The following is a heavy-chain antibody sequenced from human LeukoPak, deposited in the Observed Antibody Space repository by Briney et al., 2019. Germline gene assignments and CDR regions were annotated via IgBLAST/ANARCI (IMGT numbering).Heavy chain of an antibody. J-gene: IGHJ4*02. CDR3: AKDRFGGLDY. D-gene: IGHD3-10*01. Sequence: GGTLRLSCAASGLTFSSYVMSWVRQAPGRGLEWVSAISTTGGTTYYADSVRGRFTISRDNSRNTLYLQMNSLRAEDTAVYYCAKDRFGGLDYWGQRTLVTVSS. CDR1: GLTFSSYV. CDR2: ISTTGGTT. V-gene: IGHV3-23*01.